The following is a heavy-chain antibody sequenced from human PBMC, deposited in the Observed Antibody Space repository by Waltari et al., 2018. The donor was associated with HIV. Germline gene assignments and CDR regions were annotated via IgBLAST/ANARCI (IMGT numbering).Heavy chain of an antibody. D-gene: IGHD6-13*01. CDR3: ARAGYIAAADY. J-gene: IGHJ4*02. CDR1: GFTFSSYW. CDR2: INSDGSST. V-gene: IGHV3-74*01. Sequence: EVQLVESGGGLVEPGGSLRLSCAASGFTFSSYWMHWVRQALGKGLVWVSRINSDGSSTSYADSVKGRFTISRDNAKNTLYLQMNSLRAEDTAVYYCARAGYIAAADYWGQGTLVTVSS.